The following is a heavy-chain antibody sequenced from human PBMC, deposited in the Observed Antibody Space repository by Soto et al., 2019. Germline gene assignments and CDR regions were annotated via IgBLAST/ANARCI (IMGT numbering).Heavy chain of an antibody. D-gene: IGHD3-22*01. CDR2: ISGSGGST. V-gene: IGHV3-23*01. CDR1: GFTFSSYA. CDR3: AKAHRGYDSSGYWYYFDY. Sequence: GGSLRLSCAASGFTFSSYAMSWFRQAPGKGLEWVSAISGSGGSTYYADSVKGRFTISRDNSKNTLYLQMNSLRAEDTAVYYCAKAHRGYDSSGYWYYFDYWGQGTLVTVSS. J-gene: IGHJ4*02.